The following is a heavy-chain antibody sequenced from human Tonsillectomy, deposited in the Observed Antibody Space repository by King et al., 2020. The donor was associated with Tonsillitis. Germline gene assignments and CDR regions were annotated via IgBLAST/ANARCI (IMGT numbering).Heavy chain of an antibody. V-gene: IGHV3-33*05. J-gene: IGHJ4*02. CDR3: ARERLYSSGWGIDN. CDR2: LSVDGRSK. D-gene: IGHD6-19*01. Sequence: VQLVESGGGVVQPGRSLRLSCTASGFDFRSYGMHWVRQAPGKGLEWVAVLSVDGRSKYADSVRGRFTISRDNSKNTLYLQMDSLSDEDTAVFYCARERLYSSGWGIDNWGQGTLVTVSS. CDR1: GFDFRSYG.